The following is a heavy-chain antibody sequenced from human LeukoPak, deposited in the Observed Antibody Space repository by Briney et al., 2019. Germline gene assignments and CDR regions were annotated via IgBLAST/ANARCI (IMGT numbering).Heavy chain of an antibody. V-gene: IGHV6-1*01. CDR2: TYYRSKWYN. J-gene: IGHJ4*02. CDR1: GDSVSSNSAA. CDR3: ARHFGDAYRRSFDF. Sequence: PSQTLSLTCAISGDSVSSNSAAWNWIRQSPSRGLEWLGRTYYRSKWYNDYAVSVKSRITFNADTSKNQFSLQLTSVTPEDTAVYYCARHFGDAYRRSFDFWGQGTLVTVSS. D-gene: IGHD5-24*01.